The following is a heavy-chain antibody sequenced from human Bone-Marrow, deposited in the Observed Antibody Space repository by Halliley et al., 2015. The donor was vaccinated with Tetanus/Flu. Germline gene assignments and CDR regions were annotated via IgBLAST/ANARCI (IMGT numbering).Heavy chain of an antibody. V-gene: IGHV4-34*12. CDR2: IIKTGST. D-gene: IGHD3-3*02. Sequence: TLSLTCAVNGGSLSGNNWSWIRQPPGKGLEWVGEIIKTGSTDYNPSLKGRVTMSVDTSKNQLSPNLRSVTAADSGVYYSMRAQGPYFNGMDVWGQGTTVTVSS. CDR3: MRAQGPYFNGMDV. J-gene: IGHJ6*02. CDR1: GGSLSGNN.